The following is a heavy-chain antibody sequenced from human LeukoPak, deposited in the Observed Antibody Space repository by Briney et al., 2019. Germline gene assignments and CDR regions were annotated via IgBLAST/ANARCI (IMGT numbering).Heavy chain of an antibody. V-gene: IGHV4-61*02. Sequence: PSETLSLTCTVSGGSISSGSYYWRWIRQPAGKGLEWIGRIYTSGSTNYNPSLKSRVTMSVDTSKNQFSLKLSSVTAADTAVYYCARGYFDLHFDYWGQGTLVTVSS. J-gene: IGHJ4*02. CDR3: ARGYFDLHFDY. CDR2: IYTSGST. D-gene: IGHD3-9*01. CDR1: GGSISSGSYY.